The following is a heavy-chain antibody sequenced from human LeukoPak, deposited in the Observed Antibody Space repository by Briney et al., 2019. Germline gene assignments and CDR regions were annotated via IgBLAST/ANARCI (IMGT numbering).Heavy chain of an antibody. V-gene: IGHV4-4*02. D-gene: IGHD2-15*01. CDR3: ATVVVVAAYPHYYYYMDV. CDR2: IYHSGST. J-gene: IGHJ6*03. CDR1: GGSISSSNW. Sequence: SGTLSLTCAVSGGSISSSNWWSWVRQPPGKGLEWIGEIYHSGSTNYNPSLKSRVTISVDKSKNQFSLKLSSVTAADTAVYYCATVVVVAAYPHYYYYMDVRGKGTTVTVSS.